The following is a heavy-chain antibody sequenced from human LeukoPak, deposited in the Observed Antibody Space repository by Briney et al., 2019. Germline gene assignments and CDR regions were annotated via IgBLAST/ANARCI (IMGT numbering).Heavy chain of an antibody. CDR1: GFTFSSYA. CDR2: ISGSGGST. Sequence: GGSLRLSCAASGFTFSSYAMSWVRQAPGKGLEWVSAISGSGGSTYYADSVKGRFTISRDNSKNTLYLQMNSLRAEDTAVYYCAKDVAARQQSDWFDPWGQGTLVTVSS. CDR3: AKDVAARQQSDWFDP. V-gene: IGHV3-23*01. D-gene: IGHD6-6*01. J-gene: IGHJ5*02.